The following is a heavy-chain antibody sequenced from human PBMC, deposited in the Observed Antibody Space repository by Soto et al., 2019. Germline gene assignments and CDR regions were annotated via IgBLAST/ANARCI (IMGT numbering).Heavy chain of an antibody. CDR3: ARDADLDY. CDR1: GGTFSSNP. V-gene: IGHV1-69*01. Sequence: QVQLVQSGAEVKKPGSSVKVSCKTSGGTFSSNPFTGMRQAPGRGLEWMGEIMPVLGATNYAQNFQDRVTITADESTTTVYMELSSLRSEDTAVYYCARDADLDYWGQGTLVTVSS. CDR2: IMPVLGAT. J-gene: IGHJ4*02.